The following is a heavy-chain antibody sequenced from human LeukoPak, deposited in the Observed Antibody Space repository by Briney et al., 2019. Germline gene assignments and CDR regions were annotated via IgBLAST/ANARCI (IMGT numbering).Heavy chain of an antibody. J-gene: IGHJ3*02. CDR2: INHSGST. Sequence: SETLSLTCAVYGGSFSGYYWSWIRQPPGKGLEWIGEINHSGSTNYNPSLKSRVTISVDTSKNQFSLKLSSVTAADTAVYYCARDRHRITIFGVGLLHDAFDIWGQGTMVTVSS. D-gene: IGHD3-3*01. CDR1: GGSFSGYY. V-gene: IGHV4-34*01. CDR3: ARDRHRITIFGVGLLHDAFDI.